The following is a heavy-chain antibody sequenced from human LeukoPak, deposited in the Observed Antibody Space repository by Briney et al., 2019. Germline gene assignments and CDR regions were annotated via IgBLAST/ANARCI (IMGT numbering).Heavy chain of an antibody. CDR3: ARDRGGSGSSYDY. D-gene: IGHD3-10*01. V-gene: IGHV1-46*01. CDR1: GYTFTSYY. Sequence: ASVTVSCKASGYTFTSYYMHWVRQAPGQGLEWMGIINPSGGSTSYAQKFQGRVTMTRETSTSTVYMELSSPRSEATAVYYCARDRGGSGSSYDYWGQGTLVTVSS. J-gene: IGHJ4*02. CDR2: INPSGGST.